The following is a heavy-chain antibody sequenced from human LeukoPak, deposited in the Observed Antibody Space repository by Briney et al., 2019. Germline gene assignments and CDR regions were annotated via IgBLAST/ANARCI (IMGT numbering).Heavy chain of an antibody. V-gene: IGHV3-48*03. CDR2: ISNSGNTK. CDR1: GFTFSNYE. J-gene: IGHJ4*02. CDR3: AAVIDY. Sequence: GGSLRLSCAASGFTFSNYEMNWIRQAPGKGLEWIAYISNSGNTKYYADSVKGRFSISRDNANNSVYLQMNNLRAEDTAVYYCAAVIDYWGQGTLVTVSS.